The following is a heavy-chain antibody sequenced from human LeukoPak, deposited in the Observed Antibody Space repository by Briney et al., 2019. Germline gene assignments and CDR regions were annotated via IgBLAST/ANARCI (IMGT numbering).Heavy chain of an antibody. CDR3: ARARGSVEMAT. D-gene: IGHD5-24*01. J-gene: IGHJ4*02. V-gene: IGHV1-2*02. CDR1: GYTFTGYY. CDR2: INPNSGGT. Sequence: ASVKVSCKASGYTFTGYYMHWVRQAPGQGREWVGWINPNSGGTNYAQKFQGSVTITRDTSISTAYMELSRLRSDDTAVYYCARARGSVEMATWGQGTLVTVSS.